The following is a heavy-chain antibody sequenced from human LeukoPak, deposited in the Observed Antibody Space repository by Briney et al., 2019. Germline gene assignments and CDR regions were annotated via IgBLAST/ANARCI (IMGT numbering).Heavy chain of an antibody. CDR1: GFSFSTYS. CDR2: IVGSSSNI. CDR3: ATYSPETPAFDY. J-gene: IGHJ4*02. D-gene: IGHD4-11*01. Sequence: AGSLRLSCTASGFSFSTYSMNWVRHAPQKPLHRVSYIVGSSSNIYYADSVKARFTTSTANANTSLSLQMHSLSADDTPLYSCATYSPETPAFDYWRQGTLVTVSS. V-gene: IGHV3-48*04.